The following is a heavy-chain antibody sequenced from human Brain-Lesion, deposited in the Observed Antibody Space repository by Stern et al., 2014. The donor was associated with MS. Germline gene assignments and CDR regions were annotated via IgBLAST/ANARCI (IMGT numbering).Heavy chain of an antibody. CDR2: VNNDGRRT. CDR1: GFTFSNYW. V-gene: IGHV3-74*02. J-gene: IGHJ5*01. CDR3: ARGERWFDS. Sequence: EAQLVESGGGLVQPGGSLRLSCAASGFTFSNYWMHWVRQAPGKGRVWVSRVNNDGRRTSYADSVKGRFTMSRDNAKNTLYLQMNSLRVEDTAIYYCARGERWFDSWGQGTLVTVSS. D-gene: IGHD3-10*01.